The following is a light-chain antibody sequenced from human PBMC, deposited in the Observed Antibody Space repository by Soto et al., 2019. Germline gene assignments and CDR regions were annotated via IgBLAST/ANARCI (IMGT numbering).Light chain of an antibody. V-gene: IGKV3-20*01. CDR2: GAS. Sequence: EIVMTQSPATLSLSPGERATLSCRASQSVSSNLVWYLQKPGQAPRLLIYGASSRATGIPDRFSGSGSGTDFTLTISRLEPEDFAVYYCQQYGSSPLTFGGGTKVEIK. J-gene: IGKJ4*01. CDR3: QQYGSSPLT. CDR1: QSVSSN.